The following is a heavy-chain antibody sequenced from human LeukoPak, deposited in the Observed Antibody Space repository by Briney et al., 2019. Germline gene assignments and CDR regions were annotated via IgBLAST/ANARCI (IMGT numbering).Heavy chain of an antibody. CDR1: GYSFTRNW. CDR2: IYPGDSDT. V-gene: IGHV5-51*01. D-gene: IGHD4-23*01. Sequence: GESLKISCKGSGYSFTRNWIGWVRQMPGKGLEWMGIIYPGDSDTRYSPSFQGQVTISADKSINTAYLQWSSLKASDTAMYYCARRVVNNRNWYFNLWGRGTLVTVSS. J-gene: IGHJ2*01. CDR3: ARRVVNNRNWYFNL.